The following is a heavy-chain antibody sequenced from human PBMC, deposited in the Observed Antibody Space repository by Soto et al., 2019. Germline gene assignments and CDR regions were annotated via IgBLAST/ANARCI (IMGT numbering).Heavy chain of an antibody. CDR1: GFTFSSYS. V-gene: IGHV3-21*04. CDR2: ISSSSSYI. CDR3: AKAMELTSSYYYGMDV. Sequence: PGGSLRLSCAASGFTFSSYSMNWVRQAPGKGLEWVSSISSSSSYIYYADSVKGRFTISRDNSKNSLYLQMNSLRTEDTALYYCAKAMELTSSYYYGMDVWGQGTTVTVSS. D-gene: IGHD1-7*01. J-gene: IGHJ6*02.